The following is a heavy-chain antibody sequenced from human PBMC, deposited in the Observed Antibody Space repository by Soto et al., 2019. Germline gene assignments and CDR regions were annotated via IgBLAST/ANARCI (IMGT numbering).Heavy chain of an antibody. Sequence: ASVKVSCKASGGTFSSYAISWVRQAPGQGLEWMGGITPIFGTANYAQKFQGRVTITADKSTSTAYMELSSLRSEDTAVYYCARVSQWDIVVVPAAITYPYYYYGMDVWGQGTEGTVS. D-gene: IGHD2-2*02. CDR1: GGTFSSYA. CDR3: ARVSQWDIVVVPAAITYPYYYYGMDV. V-gene: IGHV1-69*06. J-gene: IGHJ6*02. CDR2: ITPIFGTA.